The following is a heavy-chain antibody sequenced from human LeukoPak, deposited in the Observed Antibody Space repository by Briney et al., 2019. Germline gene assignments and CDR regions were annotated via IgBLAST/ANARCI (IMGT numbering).Heavy chain of an antibody. D-gene: IGHD3-22*01. CDR3: AKNRASFYYDSSGYYPGY. Sequence: PGGSLRLSCAASGFTFSSYGMHWVRQAPGKGLEWVAVISYDGSNKYYADSVKGRFTISRDDSKNTLYLQMNSLRAEDTAVYYCAKNRASFYYDSSGYYPGYWGQGTLVTVSS. V-gene: IGHV3-30*18. CDR2: ISYDGSNK. CDR1: GFTFSSYG. J-gene: IGHJ4*02.